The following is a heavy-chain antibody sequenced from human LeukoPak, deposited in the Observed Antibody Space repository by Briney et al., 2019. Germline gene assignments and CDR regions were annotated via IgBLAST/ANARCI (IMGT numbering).Heavy chain of an antibody. CDR2: INHSGST. CDR1: GGSFSGYY. CDR3: ARGRRLVVPAARAGFDP. D-gene: IGHD2-2*01. Sequence: NSSETLSLTCAVYGGSFSGYYWSWIRQPPGKGLEWIGEINHSGSTNYNPSLKSRVTIDTSKNQFSLKLSSVTAAGTAVYYCARGRRLVVPAARAGFDPWGQGTLVTVSS. J-gene: IGHJ5*02. V-gene: IGHV4-34*01.